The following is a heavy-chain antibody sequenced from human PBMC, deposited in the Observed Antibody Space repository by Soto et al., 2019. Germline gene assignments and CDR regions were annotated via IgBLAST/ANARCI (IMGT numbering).Heavy chain of an antibody. CDR2: IYTSGST. CDR3: ARGSKALDDDVWGIYRYRVNNRFDP. V-gene: IGHV4-4*07. CDR1: GGSISSYY. J-gene: IGHJ5*02. Sequence: QVQLQASCPGLVKPSATMSLTCTGSGGSISSYYWSWIRQPAGKGLEWIGRIYTSGSTNYNPSLTGPVTMSVANATTQCAMKLSSMTGADAAVSYCARGSKALDDDVWGIYRYRVNNRFDPWGQGTLDTVT. D-gene: IGHD3-16*02.